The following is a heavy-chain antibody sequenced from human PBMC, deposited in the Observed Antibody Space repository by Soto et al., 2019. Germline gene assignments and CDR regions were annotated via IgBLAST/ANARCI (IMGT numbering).Heavy chain of an antibody. Sequence: QVQLVQSGAEVKKPGSSVKVSCKASGGTFSSYTISWVRQAPGQGLEWMGRIIHILGIANYAQKFQGRVTITADRSTSTAYMELSSLRSEATAVYYCARLYCSGGSCYGAWGQGTLVTVSS. CDR2: IIHILGIA. J-gene: IGHJ4*02. CDR1: GGTFSSYT. CDR3: ARLYCSGGSCYGA. V-gene: IGHV1-69*02. D-gene: IGHD2-15*01.